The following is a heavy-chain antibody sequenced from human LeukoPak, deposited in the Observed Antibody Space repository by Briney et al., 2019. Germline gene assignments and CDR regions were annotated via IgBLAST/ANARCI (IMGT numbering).Heavy chain of an antibody. J-gene: IGHJ4*02. CDR2: ISYDGSNK. V-gene: IGHV3-30*18. CDR3: AKDSSGYSPY. Sequence: GGSLRLSCAASGFTFSSYGMHWVRQAPGKGLEWVAVISYDGSNKYCADSVKGRFTISRDNSKNTLYLQMNSLRAEDTAVYYCAKDSSGYSPYWGQGTLVTVSS. CDR1: GFTFSSYG. D-gene: IGHD3-22*01.